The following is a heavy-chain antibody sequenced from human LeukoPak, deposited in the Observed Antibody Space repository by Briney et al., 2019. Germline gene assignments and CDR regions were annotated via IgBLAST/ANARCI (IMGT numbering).Heavy chain of an antibody. Sequence: SETLSLTCAVSGGSISSGGYCWCWIRQPPGKGLEWIGYIYHSGSTYYNPSLKSRVTISVDRSKNQFSLKLSSVTAADTAVYYCAGGDCSGGSCPVDYWGQGTLVTVSS. V-gene: IGHV4-30-2*01. CDR1: GGSISSGGYC. CDR2: IYHSGST. J-gene: IGHJ4*02. CDR3: AGGDCSGGSCPVDY. D-gene: IGHD2-15*01.